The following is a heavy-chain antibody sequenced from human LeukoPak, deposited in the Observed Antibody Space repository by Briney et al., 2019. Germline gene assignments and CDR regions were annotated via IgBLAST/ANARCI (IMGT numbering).Heavy chain of an antibody. CDR1: GGSFSGYY. V-gene: IGHV4-34*01. D-gene: IGHD1-1*01. J-gene: IGHJ3*02. CDR3: ASLDWNDGPNAFDI. Sequence: SETLSLTCAVYGGSFSGYYWSWIRQPPGKGLEWIGEINHSGSTNYNPSLKSRVTISVDTSKNQFSLKLSSVTAADTAVYYCASLDWNDGPNAFDIWGQGTMVTVSS. CDR2: INHSGST.